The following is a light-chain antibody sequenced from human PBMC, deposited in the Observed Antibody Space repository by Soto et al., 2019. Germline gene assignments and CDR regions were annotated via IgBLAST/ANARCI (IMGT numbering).Light chain of an antibody. CDR3: KHYTNWPSWT. CDR1: QSVSNF. CDR2: GAS. J-gene: IGKJ1*01. Sequence: EKVLTQSPATLSMSPGERATLSCRASQSVSNFLAWYQQKPGQTPRLLIYGASTRATGIPARFSGSGSGTEFILTISSLQSEDFAVYYCKHYTNWPSWTFGQGTKVEVK. V-gene: IGKV3-15*01.